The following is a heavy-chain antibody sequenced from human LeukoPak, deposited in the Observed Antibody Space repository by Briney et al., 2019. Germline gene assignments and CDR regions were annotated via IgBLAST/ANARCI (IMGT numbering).Heavy chain of an antibody. D-gene: IGHD3-22*01. J-gene: IGHJ5*02. V-gene: IGHV1-2*02. CDR1: GYTFTGYY. CDR2: INPNSGGT. CDR3: ARDLIRYDSTFDP. Sequence: ASVKVSCKASGYTFTGYYMHWVRQAPGQGLEWMGWINPNSGGTNYAQKFQGRVTMTRDTSISTAYMELSRLRSDDTAVYYCARDLIRYDSTFDPWGQGTLVTVSS.